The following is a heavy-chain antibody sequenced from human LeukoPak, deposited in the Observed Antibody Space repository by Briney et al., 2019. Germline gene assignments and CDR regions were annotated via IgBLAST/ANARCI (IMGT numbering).Heavy chain of an antibody. CDR2: INHSGST. J-gene: IGHJ4*02. CDR3: ARRRGYSSSPVDY. Sequence: MPGGSLRLSCAASGFTVSSNYMSWVRQAPGKGLEWIGEINHSGSTNYNPSLKSRVTISVDTSKNQFSLKLSSVTAADTAVYYCARRRGYSSSPVDYWGQGTLVTVSS. V-gene: IGHV4-34*01. CDR1: GFTVSSNY. D-gene: IGHD6-13*01.